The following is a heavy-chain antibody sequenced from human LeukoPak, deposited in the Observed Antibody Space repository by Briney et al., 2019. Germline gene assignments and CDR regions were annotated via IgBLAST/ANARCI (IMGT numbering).Heavy chain of an antibody. Sequence: GGSLRLSCAASGFTFSSYSMNWVRQAPGKGLEWVSYISSSSSTIYYADSVKGRFTISRDNAKNSLYLQMNGLRDEDTAVYYCARLSGSYQYYFDYWGQGTLVTVSS. CDR2: ISSSSSTI. CDR1: GFTFSSYS. J-gene: IGHJ4*02. CDR3: ARLSGSYQYYFDY. D-gene: IGHD1-26*01. V-gene: IGHV3-48*02.